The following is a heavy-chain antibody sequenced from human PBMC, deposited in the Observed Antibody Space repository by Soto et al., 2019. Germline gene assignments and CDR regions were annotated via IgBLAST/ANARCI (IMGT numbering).Heavy chain of an antibody. CDR3: ARVGGYDFWSGYHYYGMDV. V-gene: IGHV3-53*01. CDR2: IYSGGST. J-gene: IGHJ6*02. D-gene: IGHD3-3*01. Sequence: GGSLRLSCAASGFTVSSNYMSWVRQAPGKGLEWVSVIYSGGSTYYADSVKGRFTISGDNSKNTLYLQMNSLRAEDTAVYYCARVGGYDFWSGYHYYGMDVWGQGTTVTVSS. CDR1: GFTVSSNY.